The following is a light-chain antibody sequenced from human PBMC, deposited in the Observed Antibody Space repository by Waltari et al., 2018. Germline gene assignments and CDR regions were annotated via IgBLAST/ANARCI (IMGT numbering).Light chain of an antibody. CDR1: QGFSRTY. CDR2: AAS. CDR3: QQLNSYPVT. Sequence: DIQLTQSPSFLSASVGDRLTLTCRASQGFSRTYLVWYQQKPGKAPKLLIYAASTLQSGVPSRFSGSGSGTDFTLTISSLQPEDFATYYCQQLNSYPVTFGPGTKVDFK. V-gene: IGKV1-9*01. J-gene: IGKJ3*01.